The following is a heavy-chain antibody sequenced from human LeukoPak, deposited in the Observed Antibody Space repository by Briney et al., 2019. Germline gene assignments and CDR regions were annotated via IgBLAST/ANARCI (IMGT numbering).Heavy chain of an antibody. CDR2: ISGSGGST. D-gene: IGHD2-21*02. Sequence: GGSLRLSCAASVFTFTSYAMSSVRQAPGKGLEWVSAISGSGGSTYYADSVKGRFTISRDNSKNTLYLQMNSLRAEDTAVYYCSRGAMVTRFRSSFDYCGQGTLVTVSS. CDR3: SRGAMVTRFRSSFDY. J-gene: IGHJ4*02. V-gene: IGHV3-23*01. CDR1: VFTFTSYA.